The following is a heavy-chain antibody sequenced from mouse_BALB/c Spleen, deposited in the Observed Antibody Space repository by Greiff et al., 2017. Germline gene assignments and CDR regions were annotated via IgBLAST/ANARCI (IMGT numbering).Heavy chain of an antibody. J-gene: IGHJ2*01. CDR1: GFTFSSYT. CDR2: ISNGGGST. Sequence: EVQLQQSGGGLVQPGGSLKLSCAASGFTFSSYTMSWVRQTPEKRLEWVAYISNGGGSTYYPDTVKGRFTISRDNAKNTLYLQMSSLKSEDTAMYYCARFTTGNYFDYWGQGTTLAVSS. CDR3: ARFTTGNYFDY. V-gene: IGHV5-12-2*01. D-gene: IGHD1-1*01.